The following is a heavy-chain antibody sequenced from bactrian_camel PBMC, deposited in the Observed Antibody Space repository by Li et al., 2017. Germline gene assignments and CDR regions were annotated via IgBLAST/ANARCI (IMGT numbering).Heavy chain of an antibody. CDR1: GYSVSACV. Sequence: ESGGGLVQPGGSLRLPCAASGYSVSACVVAWYRQAPGKERELVSTFLSDNTPSYVDSVKGRFTISRDNAKNTLYLQMNSLKSEDTALYYCATVEPGGGSFVDLDYWALGTQVTVS. J-gene: IGHJ4*01. V-gene: IGHV3S53*01. CDR3: ATVEPGGGSFVDLDY. CDR2: FLSDNTP. D-gene: IGHD2*01.